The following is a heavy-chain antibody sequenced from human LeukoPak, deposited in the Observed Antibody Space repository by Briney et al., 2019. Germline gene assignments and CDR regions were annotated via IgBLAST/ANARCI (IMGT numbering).Heavy chain of an antibody. CDR1: GFTFGDYA. D-gene: IGHD3-10*01. CDR2: IRSKAYGGTT. Sequence: GGSLRLSCTASGFTFGDYAMSWVRQAPGKGLEWVCFIRSKAYGGTTEYAAAVKGRFTISRDDSKSIAYLQMNSLKTEDTAVYYCTREKLLWCGELNYYYCGMDVCGKGTTVTVPS. J-gene: IGHJ6*04. CDR3: TREKLLWCGELNYYYCGMDV. V-gene: IGHV3-49*04.